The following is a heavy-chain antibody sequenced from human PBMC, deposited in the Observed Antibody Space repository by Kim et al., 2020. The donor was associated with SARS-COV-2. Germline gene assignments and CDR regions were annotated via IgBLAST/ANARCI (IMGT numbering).Heavy chain of an antibody. Sequence: SPSLKSRVTISVDTSKNQFSLKLSSVTAADTAVYYCARGIRFLETYGMDVWGQGTTVTVSS. J-gene: IGHJ6*02. CDR3: ARGIRFLETYGMDV. D-gene: IGHD3-3*01. V-gene: IGHV4-34*01.